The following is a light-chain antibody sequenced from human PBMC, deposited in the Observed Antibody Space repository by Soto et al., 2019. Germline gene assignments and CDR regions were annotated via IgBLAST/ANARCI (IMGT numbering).Light chain of an antibody. CDR1: SGSVSTSYY. CDR2: STN. Sequence: QAVVTQEPSFSVSPGGTVTLTCGLRSGSVSTSYYPSWYQQTPGQAPRTLIYSTNTRSSGVPDRFSGSILGNRAALTITGAQADDESDYYCVLYMGSGFSVFGGGTKLTVL. CDR3: VLYMGSGFSV. V-gene: IGLV8-61*01. J-gene: IGLJ3*02.